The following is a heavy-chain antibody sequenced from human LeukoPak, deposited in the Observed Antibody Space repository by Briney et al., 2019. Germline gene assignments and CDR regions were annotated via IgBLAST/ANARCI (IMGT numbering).Heavy chain of an antibody. CDR2: IRHDGSSE. Sequence: GGSLRLSCLASGFTFNSYAMHWVRRAPGKGLEWVAFIRHDGSSEYYADSVKGRFIISRDRSGNTVYLQMKSLRPEDTAIYYCARHNTRFLERLQALGSWGQGTLVTVSS. CDR3: ARHNTRFLERLQALGS. CDR1: GFTFNSYA. J-gene: IGHJ5*02. D-gene: IGHD3-3*01. V-gene: IGHV3-30*02.